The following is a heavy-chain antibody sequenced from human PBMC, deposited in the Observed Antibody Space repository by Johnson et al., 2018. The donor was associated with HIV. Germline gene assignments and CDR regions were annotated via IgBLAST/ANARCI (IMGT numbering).Heavy chain of an antibody. J-gene: IGHJ3*02. Sequence: QVQLVESGGGVVQPARSLRLSCAASGFTFASSAMSWVRQAPGKGLEWVAFIWYDGSRKYYPDSVKGRFTISRVNSKNMLYLQMNSLRVEDTAVYYCVKEASRGTVTQAPDAFDIWGQGTVVTVSS. CDR1: GFTFASSA. CDR3: VKEASRGTVTQAPDAFDI. CDR2: IWYDGSRK. V-gene: IGHV3-30*02. D-gene: IGHD4-17*01.